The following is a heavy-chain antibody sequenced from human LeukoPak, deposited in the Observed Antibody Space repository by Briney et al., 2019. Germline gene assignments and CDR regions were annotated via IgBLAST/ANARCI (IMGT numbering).Heavy chain of an antibody. CDR2: MNPNSGNT. V-gene: IGHV1-8*01. Sequence: ASVKVSCKASGYTFTIYDINWVPQAPGQGLEWMGWMNPNSGNTGYTQKFQGRVTMTRHTSISTAYMELSRLRSEDTAVYYCARGSSTILPIPQQLVIRSRKQNWLDPWGQGTLVTVSS. J-gene: IGHJ5*02. CDR1: GYTFTIYD. CDR3: ARGSSTILPIPQQLVIRSRKQNWLDP. D-gene: IGHD6-13*01.